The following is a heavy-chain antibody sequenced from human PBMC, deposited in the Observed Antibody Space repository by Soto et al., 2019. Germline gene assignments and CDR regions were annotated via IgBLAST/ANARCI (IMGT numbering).Heavy chain of an antibody. D-gene: IGHD2-15*01. CDR1: GVSISSGDYY. Sequence: PSETLSLTCTVIGVSISSGDYYWSWIRQPPGKRLEWIGHIYYSGSINYNPSLKSRITISIDTSQNQFSLKLSSVTAADTAVYYCARGQVVAAQHWGQGTLVTVS. J-gene: IGHJ4*02. V-gene: IGHV4-61*08. CDR2: IYYSGSI. CDR3: ARGQVVAAQH.